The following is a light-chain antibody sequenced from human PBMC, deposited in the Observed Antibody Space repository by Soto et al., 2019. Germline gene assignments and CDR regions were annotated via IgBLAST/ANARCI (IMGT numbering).Light chain of an antibody. V-gene: IGLV3-21*02. J-gene: IGLJ1*01. CDR1: NIGDKS. CDR2: DDS. Sequence: SYELTQPPSVSVAPGQTAMITCWGNNIGDKSVHWYQQKPGQAPVLVVYDDSDRPSGIPERFSGSNSGNTATLTISRVAAGDEADCYCQVWDSSSDNYVFGAGTKVTVL. CDR3: QVWDSSSDNYV.